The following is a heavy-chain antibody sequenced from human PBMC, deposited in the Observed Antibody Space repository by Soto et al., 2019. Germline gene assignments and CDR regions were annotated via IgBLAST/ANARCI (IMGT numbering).Heavy chain of an antibody. V-gene: IGHV3-15*01. Sequence: PGGSLRLSCAASGFTFSNAWMSWVRQAPGKGLEWVGRIKSKTDGGTTDYAAPVKGRFTISRDDSKNTLYLQMNSLKTEDIAVYYCTTPPYYYDSSGYYPGYFDYWGQGTLVTVSS. CDR1: GFTFSNAW. CDR2: IKSKTDGGTT. D-gene: IGHD3-22*01. CDR3: TTPPYYYDSSGYYPGYFDY. J-gene: IGHJ4*02.